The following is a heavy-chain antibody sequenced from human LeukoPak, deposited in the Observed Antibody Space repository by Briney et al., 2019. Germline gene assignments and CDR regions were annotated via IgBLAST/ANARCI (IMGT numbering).Heavy chain of an antibody. CDR3: TRVSTTGVGGRGYFDQ. J-gene: IGHJ4*02. Sequence: GGSLRLSCAASGFAFSSYTMNWVRQAPGKGLEWVSFISDSSVGDSTYYADSVRGRFTISRDSSKSTLYLQMNSLRAEDTAVYYCTRVSTTGVGGRGYFDQWGQGTQVTVSS. D-gene: IGHD1-1*01. CDR1: GFAFSSYT. V-gene: IGHV3-23*01. CDR2: ISDSSVGDST.